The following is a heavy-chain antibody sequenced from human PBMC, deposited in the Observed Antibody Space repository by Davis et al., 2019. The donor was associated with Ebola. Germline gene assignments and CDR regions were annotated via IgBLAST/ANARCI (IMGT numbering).Heavy chain of an antibody. J-gene: IGHJ6*02. CDR2: IIPMLGIA. CDR1: GCTFISYP. CDR3: SRARDMATIGDYAMDV. D-gene: IGHD5-24*01. V-gene: IGHV1-69*04. Sequence: AASVKVSCKASGCTFISYPISWVRLAPGQGLEWMGRIIPMLGIANYAQKFQGRVTITADISTTAYMELSSLRSEDTAVYYCSRARDMATIGDYAMDVWGQGTTVTVSS.